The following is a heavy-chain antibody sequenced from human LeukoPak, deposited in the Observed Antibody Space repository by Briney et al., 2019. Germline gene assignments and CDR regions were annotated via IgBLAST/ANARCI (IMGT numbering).Heavy chain of an antibody. J-gene: IGHJ4*02. V-gene: IGHV3-7*04. D-gene: IGHD4-23*01. CDR2: IKQDGSEK. CDR3: ARGLRWVDY. Sequence: GSLRLSCAASGFVFSSNWMTWVRQAPGKGLEWVANIKQDGSEKYYVDSVKGRFTISRDNAKNSLYLQMNSLRAEDTAVYYCARGLRWVDYWGQGTLVTVSS. CDR1: GFVFSSNW.